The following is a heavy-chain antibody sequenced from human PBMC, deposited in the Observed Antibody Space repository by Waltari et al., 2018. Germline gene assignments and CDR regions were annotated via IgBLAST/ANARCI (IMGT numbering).Heavy chain of an antibody. CDR2: INPNSGGT. Sequence: QVQLVQSGTEVKKPGASVKVSCKASGYTFTGYYMHWVRQAPGQGLGWIGWINPNSGGTNYAQKFQGRVTMTRDTSISTAYMELSRLRSDDTAVYYCARPLTYYYDSRAFGYWGQGTLVTVSS. CDR3: ARPLTYYYDSRAFGY. V-gene: IGHV1-2*02. D-gene: IGHD3-22*01. CDR1: GYTFTGYY. J-gene: IGHJ4*02.